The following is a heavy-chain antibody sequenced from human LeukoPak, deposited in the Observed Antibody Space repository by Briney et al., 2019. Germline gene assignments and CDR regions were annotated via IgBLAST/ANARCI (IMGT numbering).Heavy chain of an antibody. Sequence: SQTLSLTCAISGDSVSSNSVAWNWIRQSPSRGLEWLGRTYYRSKWYNDYAVSVKSRITIIPDTSKNQFSLPLNSVTPEDTAVYYCVRGGGITGSTWCFDPWGQGTLVTVSS. CDR3: VRGGGITGSTWCFDP. D-gene: IGHD1-7*01. V-gene: IGHV6-1*01. J-gene: IGHJ5*02. CDR1: GDSVSSNSVA. CDR2: TYYRSKWYN.